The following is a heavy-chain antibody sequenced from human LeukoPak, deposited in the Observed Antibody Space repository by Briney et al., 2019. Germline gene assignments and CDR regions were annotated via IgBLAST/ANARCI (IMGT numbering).Heavy chain of an antibody. Sequence: SETLSLTCTVSGGSISSTNYCWGWIRQPPGKGLEWIGSIYYSGSTYYNPSLKSRVTISVDTSKNQFSLSLSSVTAADTAVYYCARQDYYGSGMGWGQGSLVTVSS. CDR1: GGSISSTNYC. CDR3: ARQDYYGSGMG. D-gene: IGHD3-10*01. V-gene: IGHV4-39*01. J-gene: IGHJ4*02. CDR2: IYYSGST.